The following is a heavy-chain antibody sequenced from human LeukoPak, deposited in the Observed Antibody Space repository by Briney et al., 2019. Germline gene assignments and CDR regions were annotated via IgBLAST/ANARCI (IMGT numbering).Heavy chain of an antibody. CDR3: ASTAVAAPGDY. D-gene: IGHD6-19*01. Sequence: GGSLRLSCSASGFAFSGFAMGWVRQAPGKGLEWVSSISGSGGKTYYADSVEGRFTVSRDNSKNTLYLQMNSLRAEDTAVYYCASTAVAAPGDYWGQGTLVTVSS. V-gene: IGHV3-23*01. J-gene: IGHJ4*02. CDR2: ISGSGGKT. CDR1: GFAFSGFA.